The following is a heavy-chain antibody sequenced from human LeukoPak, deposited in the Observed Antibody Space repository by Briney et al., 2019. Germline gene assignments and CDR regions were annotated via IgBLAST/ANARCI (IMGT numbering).Heavy chain of an antibody. CDR2: ISYTGNTK. CDR1: GFTFNNYG. D-gene: IGHD6-6*01. V-gene: IGHV3-30*18. CDR3: VKESDEYSSSSRDY. Sequence: GSLRLSCAASGFTFNNYGMQWVRQAPGKGLEWVAVISYTGNTKYYVDSVKGRFTISRDNSKNTLYLQMNSPRAEDTAVYYCVKESDEYSSSSRDYWGQGTLVTVSS. J-gene: IGHJ4*02.